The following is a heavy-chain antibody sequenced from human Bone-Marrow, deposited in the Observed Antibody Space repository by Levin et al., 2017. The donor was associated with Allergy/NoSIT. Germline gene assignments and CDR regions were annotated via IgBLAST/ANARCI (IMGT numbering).Heavy chain of an antibody. CDR3: ARVKYSSTVRDAFDI. J-gene: IGHJ3*02. D-gene: IGHD6-13*01. Sequence: PGGSLRLSCAASGFTFSSYAMTWVRQAPGKGLEWVSGISESGGSTYYADSVKGRFTISRDNSKNTLYLQMNSLRAEDTAVYYCARVKYSSTVRDAFDIWGQGTMVTVSS. V-gene: IGHV3-23*01. CDR2: ISESGGST. CDR1: GFTFSSYA.